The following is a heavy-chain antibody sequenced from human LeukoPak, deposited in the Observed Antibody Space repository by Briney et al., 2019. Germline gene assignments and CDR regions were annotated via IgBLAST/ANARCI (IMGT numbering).Heavy chain of an antibody. V-gene: IGHV6-1*01. CDR3: ARGPQWLAT. J-gene: IGHJ4*02. CDR2: TYYRSKCYS. D-gene: IGHD6-19*01. Sequence: SQTLPLTCALSRDCLSSNSAAWNWVRQSPSTGLEWLGRTYYRSKCYSHYAVSVKSRITVNPDTSKNQFSLQLNSVTPEDTAVYYCARGPQWLATWGQGTLVTVSS. CDR1: RDCLSSNSAA.